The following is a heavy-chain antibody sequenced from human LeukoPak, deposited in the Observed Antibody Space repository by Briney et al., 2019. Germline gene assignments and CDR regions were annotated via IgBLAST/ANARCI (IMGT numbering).Heavy chain of an antibody. CDR1: GFTFSSYA. D-gene: IGHD3-22*01. V-gene: IGHV3-30-3*01. J-gene: IGHJ4*02. Sequence: PGGSLRLSCAASGFTFSSYAMHWVRQAPGKGLEWVAVISYDGSNKYYADSVKGRFTISRDNSKNTLYLQMNSLRADDTGLYFCAYYDSSGYYYGRLRYWGQGTPDTVSS. CDR2: ISYDGSNK. CDR3: AYYDSSGYYYGRLRY.